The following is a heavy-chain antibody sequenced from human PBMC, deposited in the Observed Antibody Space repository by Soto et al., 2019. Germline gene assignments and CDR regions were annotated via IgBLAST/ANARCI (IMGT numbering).Heavy chain of an antibody. Sequence: GGSLRLSCAASGFTFSDYYMSWIRQAPGKGLEWISYISSSGSTIYYADSVKGRFTISRDNAKNSLYLQMNSLRVEDTAVYYCARATRGYSGYHFDYWGQGTLVTVSS. CDR3: ARATRGYSGYHFDY. CDR1: GFTFSDYY. V-gene: IGHV3-11*01. J-gene: IGHJ4*02. CDR2: ISSSGSTI. D-gene: IGHD5-12*01.